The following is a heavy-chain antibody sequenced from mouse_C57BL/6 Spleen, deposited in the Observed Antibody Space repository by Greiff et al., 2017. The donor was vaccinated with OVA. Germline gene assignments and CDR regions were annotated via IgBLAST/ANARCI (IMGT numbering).Heavy chain of an antibody. CDR2: IDPSDSYT. Sequence: QVQLQQPGAELVMPGASVKLSCKASGYTFTSYWMHWVKQRPGQGLEWIGEIDPSDSYTNYNQKFKGKSTLTVDKSSSTAYMQLSSLTSEDSAVDYCARRGKDYRFANWGEGTLVTVSA. V-gene: IGHV1-69*01. CDR1: GYTFTSYW. CDR3: ARRGKDYRFAN. J-gene: IGHJ3*01. D-gene: IGHD2-4*01.